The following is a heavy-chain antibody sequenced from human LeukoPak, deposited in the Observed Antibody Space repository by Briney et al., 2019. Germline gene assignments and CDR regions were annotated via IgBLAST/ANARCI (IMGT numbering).Heavy chain of an antibody. CDR3: ARVGCGGDCYGSFDY. Sequence: SVRVSCKASGGTFSSYAISWVRQAPGQGLEWMGGIIPIFGTANYAQKFQGRVTITTDESTSTAYMELSSLRSEDTAVYYCARVGCGGDCYGSFDYWGQGTLVTVSS. CDR1: GGTFSSYA. J-gene: IGHJ4*02. V-gene: IGHV1-69*05. CDR2: IIPIFGTA. D-gene: IGHD2-21*02.